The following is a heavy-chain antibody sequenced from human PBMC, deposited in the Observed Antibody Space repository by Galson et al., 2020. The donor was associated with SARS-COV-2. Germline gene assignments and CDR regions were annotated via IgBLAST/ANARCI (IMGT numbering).Heavy chain of an antibody. J-gene: IGHJ6*02. V-gene: IGHV3-9*01. CDR3: AKGYGSGSSVYYYGMDV. D-gene: IGHD3-10*01. Sequence: GGSLRLSCAASGFSFDDYAMHWVRQAPGKGLEWLSGISWNSDNIAYADSVKGRFTISRDNARNSLFLQMSSLRTEDTALYYCAKGYGSGSSVYYYGMDVWGQGTTVTVSS. CDR1: GFSFDDYA. CDR2: ISWNSDNI.